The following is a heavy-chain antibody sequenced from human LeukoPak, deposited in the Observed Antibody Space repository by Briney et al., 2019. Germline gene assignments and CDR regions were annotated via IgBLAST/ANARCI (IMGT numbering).Heavy chain of an antibody. CDR2: IYYSGST. CDR3: ASQSLDGYSYGYDDY. CDR1: GGSISSSSYY. V-gene: IGHV4-39*01. Sequence: SGTLSLTCTVSGGSISSSSYYWGWIRQPPGKGLEWIGSIYYSGSTYYNPSLKSRVTISVDTSKNQFSLKLSSVTAADTAVYYCASQSLDGYSYGYDDYWGQGTLVTVSS. D-gene: IGHD5-18*01. J-gene: IGHJ4*02.